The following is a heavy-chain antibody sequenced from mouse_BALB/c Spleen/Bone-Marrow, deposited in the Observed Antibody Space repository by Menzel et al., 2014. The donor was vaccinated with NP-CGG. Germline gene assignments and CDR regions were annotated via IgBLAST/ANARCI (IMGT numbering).Heavy chain of an antibody. V-gene: IGHV3-8*02. Sequence: EVQVVESGPSLVKPSQTLSLTCSVTGDSIXSGYWNWIRKFPGNKLEYMGYISYSGSTYYNPSLKSRISITRDTSKNQYYLQLNSVTTEDTATYYCATYDGYYFDYWGQGTTLTVSS. CDR1: GDSIXSGY. CDR3: ATYDGYYFDY. CDR2: ISYSGST. D-gene: IGHD1-2*01. J-gene: IGHJ2*01.